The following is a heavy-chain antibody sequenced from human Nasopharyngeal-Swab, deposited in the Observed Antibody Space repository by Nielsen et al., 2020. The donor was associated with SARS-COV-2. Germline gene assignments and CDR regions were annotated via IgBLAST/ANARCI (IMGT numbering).Heavy chain of an antibody. D-gene: IGHD2/OR15-2a*01. CDR2: MNPNSGNT. J-gene: IGHJ6*02. Sequence: ASVKVSCKASGYTFTSYDINWVRQATGQGLEWMGWMNPNSGNTGYARKFQGRVTMTRNTSISTAYMELSSLRSEDTAVYYCARGFLRSLGGSYYYYGMDVWGQGTTVTVSS. CDR3: ARGFLRSLGGSYYYYGMDV. CDR1: GYTFTSYD. V-gene: IGHV1-8*01.